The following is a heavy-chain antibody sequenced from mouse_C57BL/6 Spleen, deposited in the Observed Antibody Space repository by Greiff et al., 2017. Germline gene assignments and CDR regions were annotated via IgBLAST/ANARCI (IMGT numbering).Heavy chain of an antibody. J-gene: IGHJ1*03. D-gene: IGHD1-1*01. V-gene: IGHV5-17*01. CDR3: ARGDYGSSYEYFDV. CDR1: GFTFSDYG. Sequence: EVQRVESGGGLVKPGGSLKLSCAASGFTFSDYGMHWVRQAPEKGLEWVAYISSGSSTIYYADTVKGRFTISRDNAKNTLFLQMTSLRSEDTAMYYCARGDYGSSYEYFDVWGTGTTVTVSS. CDR2: ISSGSSTI.